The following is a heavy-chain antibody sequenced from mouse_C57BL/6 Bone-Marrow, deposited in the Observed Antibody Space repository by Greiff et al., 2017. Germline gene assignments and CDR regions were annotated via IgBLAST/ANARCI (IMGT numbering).Heavy chain of an antibody. J-gene: IGHJ4*01. CDR3: ERRVRADGSGEIYTKGY. CDR1: GYSFTGYN. V-gene: IGHV1-39*01. D-gene: IGHD1-1*01. CDR2: IDPYNGGT. Sequence: VQLQQSGPELVKPGASVKISCKASGYSFTGYNMNWVKQSTGKSLEWIGNIDPYNGGTSYNQKFKGKATLTVNKSASTAYMQLKILTSEDTAVYYCERRVRADGSGEIYTKGYWGQGPSVTVSS.